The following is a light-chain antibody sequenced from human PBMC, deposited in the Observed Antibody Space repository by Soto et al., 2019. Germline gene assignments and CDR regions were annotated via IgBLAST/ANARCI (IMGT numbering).Light chain of an antibody. CDR2: GAS. CDR1: QSVSSRY. Sequence: ILLTQSPGTVSLSAGERATLSCRASQSVSSRYLAWYQQKRGHAPRLLIFGASNRATGIPDRFSGSGSGTDFTLTISRLEPEDFAVYYCQQYGSSPTFGQGTKVDIK. CDR3: QQYGSSPT. V-gene: IGKV3-20*01. J-gene: IGKJ1*01.